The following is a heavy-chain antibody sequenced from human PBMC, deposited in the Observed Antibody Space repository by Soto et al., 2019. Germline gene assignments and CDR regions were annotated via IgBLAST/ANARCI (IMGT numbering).Heavy chain of an antibody. CDR1: GFTFDDYA. J-gene: IGHJ4*02. Sequence: EVQLVESGGGLVQPGRSLRLSCAASGFTFDDYAMHWVRQAPGKGLEWVSGISWNSGSIGYADSVKGRFTISRDNAKNSLYLQMNSLRAEDTALYYCAKAHGDYYYFDYWGQGTLVTVSS. V-gene: IGHV3-9*01. CDR2: ISWNSGSI. D-gene: IGHD4-17*01. CDR3: AKAHGDYYYFDY.